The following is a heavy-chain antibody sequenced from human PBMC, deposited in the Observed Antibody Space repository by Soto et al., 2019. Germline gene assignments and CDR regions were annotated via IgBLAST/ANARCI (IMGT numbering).Heavy chain of an antibody. CDR1: GFTFSGFG. D-gene: IGHD3-16*01. J-gene: IGHJ4*02. Sequence: GGSLRLSCAASGFTFSGFGMHWARQAPGKGLEWVAIIWYDGSDKYYADSVKGRFTISRDNSKNTLYLQMNSLRAEDTAVYHCAFGNLSYYFDFWGQGTQVTVSS. CDR2: IWYDGSDK. CDR3: AFGNLSYYFDF. V-gene: IGHV3-33*01.